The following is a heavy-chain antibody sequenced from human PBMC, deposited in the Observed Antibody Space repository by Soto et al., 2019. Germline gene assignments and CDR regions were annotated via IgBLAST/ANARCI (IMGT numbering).Heavy chain of an antibody. V-gene: IGHV4-30-2*01. Sequence: TLSISCAVSGGSISSGGYSWSWIRQPPGKGLEWIGYIYHSGSTYYSPSLKSRVTISVDRSKDQFSLKLSSVTAADTAVYYCARGVVREWNWFDPWGQGTLVTVSS. J-gene: IGHJ5*02. D-gene: IGHD3-10*01. CDR1: GGSISSGGYS. CDR3: ARGVVREWNWFDP. CDR2: IYHSGST.